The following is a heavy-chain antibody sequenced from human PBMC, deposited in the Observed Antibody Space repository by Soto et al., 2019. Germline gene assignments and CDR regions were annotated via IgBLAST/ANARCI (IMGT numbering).Heavy chain of an antibody. CDR1: GFTFSSYA. V-gene: IGHV3-23*01. J-gene: IGHJ4*02. CDR2: ISGSGGST. Sequence: EVQLLESGGGLVQPGGSLRLSCAASGFTFSSYAMNWVRQAPGKGLEWVSVISGSGGSTYYADSVKGRFSISRDSSKNTLYLQMNILRAEDTAVYYCAKRGSGSYFDYWGQGTLVTVYS. CDR3: AKRGSGSYFDY. D-gene: IGHD1-26*01.